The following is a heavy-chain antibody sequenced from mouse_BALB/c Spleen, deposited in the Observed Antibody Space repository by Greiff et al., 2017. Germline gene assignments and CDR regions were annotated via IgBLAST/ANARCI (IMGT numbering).Heavy chain of an antibody. Sequence: VQLKQSGAELVKPGASVKLSCTASGFNIKDTYMHWVKQRPEQGLEWIGRIDPANGNTKYDPKFQGKATITADTSSNTAYLQLSSLTSEDTAVYYCASPYGSSYDYAMDYWGQGTSVTVSS. J-gene: IGHJ4*01. D-gene: IGHD1-1*01. CDR3: ASPYGSSYDYAMDY. CDR2: IDPANGNT. CDR1: GFNIKDTY. V-gene: IGHV14-3*02.